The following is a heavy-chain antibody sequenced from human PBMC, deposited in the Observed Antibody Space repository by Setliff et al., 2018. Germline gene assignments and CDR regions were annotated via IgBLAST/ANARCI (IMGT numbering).Heavy chain of an antibody. Sequence: SETLSLTCVVSGYYIRSGYYWGWIRQHPGKGLERIGSIFYDGNTFYNPSLKSRVTMSVDTSKNQFSLKLSSVTAADTAVYYCATLRTSTHFDYWGQGTLVTVSS. D-gene: IGHD1-1*01. J-gene: IGHJ4*02. CDR1: GYYIRSGYY. CDR3: ATLRTSTHFDY. V-gene: IGHV4-38-2*01. CDR2: IFYDGNT.